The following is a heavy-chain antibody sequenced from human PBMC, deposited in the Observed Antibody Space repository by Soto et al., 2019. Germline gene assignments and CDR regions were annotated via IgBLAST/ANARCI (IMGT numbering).Heavy chain of an antibody. CDR1: GYTFTDYY. CDR3: ARLHGWNDAFDI. Sequence: QVQLVQSGAEVKKPGASVKVSCKASGYTFTDYYMHWVRQAPGQGLEWMGWINPKRGGTNYAQKFKGWVTMTGDTAISTAYMELGRLRSDDTAVYYCARLHGWNDAFDIWGQGTMVTVSS. D-gene: IGHD3-10*01. CDR2: INPKRGGT. V-gene: IGHV1-2*04. J-gene: IGHJ3*02.